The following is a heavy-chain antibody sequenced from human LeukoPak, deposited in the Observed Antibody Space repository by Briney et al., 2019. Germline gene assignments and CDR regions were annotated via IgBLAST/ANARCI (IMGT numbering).Heavy chain of an antibody. CDR1: GFTFSSYA. D-gene: IGHD3-9*01. CDR2: ISGSGGST. CDR3: AKDPASHYDTLTGYYPSPYNWFDP. Sequence: GGSLRLSCAASGFTFSSYAMSWVRQAPGKGLEWVSAISGSGGSTYYADSVKGRFTISRDNSKNTLYLQMNSLRAEDTAVYYCAKDPASHYDTLTGYYPSPYNWFDPWGQGTLVTVSS. J-gene: IGHJ5*02. V-gene: IGHV3-23*01.